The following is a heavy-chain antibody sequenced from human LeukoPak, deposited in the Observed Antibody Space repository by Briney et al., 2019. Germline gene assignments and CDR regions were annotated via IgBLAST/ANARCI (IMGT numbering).Heavy chain of an antibody. CDR3: ASGGPSFSSGERTPFDY. D-gene: IGHD3-22*01. V-gene: IGHV1-18*01. J-gene: IGHJ4*02. CDR2: ISAYNGNT. CDR1: GYTFTSYG. Sequence: EASVKVSCKASGYTFTSYGISWVRQAPGQGLEWMGWISAYNGNTNYAQKLQGRVTMTTDTSTSTAYMELRSLRSDDTAVYYCASGGPSFSSGERTPFDYWGQGTLVTVSS.